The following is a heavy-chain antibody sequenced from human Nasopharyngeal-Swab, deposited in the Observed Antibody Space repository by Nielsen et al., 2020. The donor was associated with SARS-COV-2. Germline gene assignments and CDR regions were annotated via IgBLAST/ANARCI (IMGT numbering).Heavy chain of an antibody. V-gene: IGHV1-24*01. CDR3: ATAYGLADAFDI. D-gene: IGHD3-16*01. CDR1: GYTLTELS. J-gene: IGHJ3*02. Sequence: ASVKVSCNVSGYTLTELSMHWVRQAPGKGLEWMGGFDPEDGETIYAQKFQGRVTMTEDTSTDTAYMELSSLRSEDTAVYYCATAYGLADAFDIWGQGTMVTVCS. CDR2: FDPEDGET.